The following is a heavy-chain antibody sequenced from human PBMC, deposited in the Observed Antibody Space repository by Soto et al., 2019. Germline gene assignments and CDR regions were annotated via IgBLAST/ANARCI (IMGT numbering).Heavy chain of an antibody. Sequence: PSETLSLTCTVSGGSISSYYWSWIRQSPGKGLEWIGYIYNSGSTIYNPSLKSRVTISVDTSKGQFSLNLTSVTAADTAVYFCAGTISYSDGADFDYWGQENQLTVSS. J-gene: IGHJ4*02. V-gene: IGHV4-59*01. CDR2: IYNSGST. CDR3: AGTISYSDGADFDY. CDR1: GGSISSYY. D-gene: IGHD2-21*01.